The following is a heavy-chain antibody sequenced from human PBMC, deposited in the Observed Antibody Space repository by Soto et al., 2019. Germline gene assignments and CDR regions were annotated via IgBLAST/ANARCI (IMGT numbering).Heavy chain of an antibody. CDR2: IYYSGST. D-gene: IGHD3-22*01. Sequence: SETLSLTCTVSGGSVSSGSYYWSWIRQPPGKGLEWIGYIYYSGSTNYNPSLKSRVTISVDTSKNQFSLKLSSVTAAGTAVYYCAREYYYDSRGYYFDYWGQGTLVNVSS. J-gene: IGHJ4*02. CDR1: GGSVSSGSYY. V-gene: IGHV4-61*01. CDR3: AREYYYDSRGYYFDY.